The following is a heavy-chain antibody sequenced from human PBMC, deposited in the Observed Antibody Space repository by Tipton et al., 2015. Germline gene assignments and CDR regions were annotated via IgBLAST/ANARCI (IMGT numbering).Heavy chain of an antibody. V-gene: IGHV3-33*01. Sequence: SLRLSCAASGFTFSSYGMHWVRQAPGKGLEWVAVIWYDGSNKYYADSVKGRFTISRDNSKNTLHLQMNSLRVEDTAVYFCARVSHYGDLDSWCQGTLLTVSS. J-gene: IGHJ4*02. CDR2: IWYDGSNK. CDR1: GFTFSSYG. D-gene: IGHD4-17*01. CDR3: ARVSHYGDLDS.